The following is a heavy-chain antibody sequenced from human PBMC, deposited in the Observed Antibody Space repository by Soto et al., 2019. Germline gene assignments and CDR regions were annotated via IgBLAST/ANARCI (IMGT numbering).Heavy chain of an antibody. Sequence: QVQLVESGGGVVQPGRSLRLSCAASGFTFSTYAMHWVRQAPGKGLEWVAVISYDGSKKYYADSVQGRFTISRDNSQNTLYLQMNSLGPEDTAVYYCAKDPDSLLSGRGSYGDSWGQGTLVTVSS. J-gene: IGHJ4*02. CDR3: AKDPDSLLSGRGSYGDS. V-gene: IGHV3-30-3*01. CDR2: ISYDGSKK. D-gene: IGHD3-16*01. CDR1: GFTFSTYA.